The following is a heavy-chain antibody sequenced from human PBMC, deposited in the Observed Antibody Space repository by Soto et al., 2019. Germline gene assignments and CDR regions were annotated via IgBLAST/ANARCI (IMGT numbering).Heavy chain of an antibody. V-gene: IGHV4-31*03. D-gene: IGHD6-19*01. CDR1: GGSISSAGYY. J-gene: IGHJ4*02. Sequence: QVQLQESGPGLVKPSQTLSLTCTVSGGSISSAGYYWSWIRQFPGKGLEWIGYIYSSGSTYYNPSLERRXTXSXXTSKNQFSLKVRSVTAADTAVYYCASQATGWYPDYWGQGTLVTVSS. CDR3: ASQATGWYPDY. CDR2: IYSSGST.